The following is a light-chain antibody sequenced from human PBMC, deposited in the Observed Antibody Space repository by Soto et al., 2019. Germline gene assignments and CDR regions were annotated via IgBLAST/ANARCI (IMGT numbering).Light chain of an antibody. J-gene: IGLJ3*02. Sequence: QSVLTQTPSVSGAPGQRVTISCTGSSSNIGAGYDVHWYQQLPGTTPKLLIYANTNRPSGVPDRFSGSKSDTSASLAITGLQAEDEADYYCQSYDSSLSGSVFGGGTKLTVL. CDR1: SSNIGAGYD. V-gene: IGLV1-40*01. CDR3: QSYDSSLSGSV. CDR2: ANT.